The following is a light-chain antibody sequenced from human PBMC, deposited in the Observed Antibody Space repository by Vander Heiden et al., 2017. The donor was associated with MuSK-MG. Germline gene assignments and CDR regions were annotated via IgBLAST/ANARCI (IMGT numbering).Light chain of an antibody. CDR3: QQDDSTPFT. CDR1: QNVLFNSNNKNY. CDR2: WAS. V-gene: IGKV4-1*01. J-gene: IGKJ3*01. Sequence: DIVMTQSPDSLAVSLGERATINCKSSQNVLFNSNNKNYLAWYQQKPGQPPKLLIYWASTRESGVPDRFSGSGSGTDFTLIISSLQAEDVAIYYCQQDDSTPFTFGPGTKVDVK.